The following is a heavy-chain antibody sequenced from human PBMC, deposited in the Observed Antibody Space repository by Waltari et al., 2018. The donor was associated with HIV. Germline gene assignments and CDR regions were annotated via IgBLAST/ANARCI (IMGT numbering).Heavy chain of an antibody. J-gene: IGHJ4*02. CDR3: ATTRGPLHYYPDY. Sequence: VQLVQSGAEVKKPGESLKISCKGSGYSFTSYWIGWVRQMPGKGLEWMGIIYPGSTDTRCSPSSQGKVTISADKSISTAYLQWGSLKASDTAMYYCATTRGPLHYYPDYWGQGTLVTVSS. CDR2: IYPGSTDT. CDR1: GYSFTSYW. D-gene: IGHD3-10*01. V-gene: IGHV5-51*01.